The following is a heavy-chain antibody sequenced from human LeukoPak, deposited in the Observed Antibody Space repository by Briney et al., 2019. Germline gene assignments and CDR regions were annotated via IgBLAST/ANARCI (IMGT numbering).Heavy chain of an antibody. D-gene: IGHD6-13*01. CDR1: GGSVSSGSYY. CDR2: IYYSGST. CDR3: ARGQQRLVRGYYYMDV. Sequence: SETLSLTCTVSGGSVSSGSYYWSWIRQPPGQGLEWIGYIYYSGSTNYNPSLKSRVTISVDTSKNQFSLKLSSVTAADTAVYYCARGQQRLVRGYYYMDVWGKGTTVTVSS. J-gene: IGHJ6*03. V-gene: IGHV4-61*01.